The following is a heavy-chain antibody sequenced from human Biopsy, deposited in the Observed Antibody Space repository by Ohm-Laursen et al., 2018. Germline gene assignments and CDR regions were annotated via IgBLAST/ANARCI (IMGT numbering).Heavy chain of an antibody. Sequence: GASVKVSCKASGYTFTDYYIHWVRQAPGQGLEWMGWVNPNNGDKKFAPDFQGRLTMTRDKSISTACMELFRLRSDDTAVYYCARGGLNYWYFDLWGRGTLVTVSS. CDR1: GYTFTDYY. CDR3: ARGGLNYWYFDL. CDR2: VNPNNGDK. J-gene: IGHJ2*01. V-gene: IGHV1-2*07. D-gene: IGHD1-26*01.